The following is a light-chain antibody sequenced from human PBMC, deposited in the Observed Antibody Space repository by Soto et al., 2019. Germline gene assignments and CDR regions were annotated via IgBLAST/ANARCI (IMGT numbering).Light chain of an antibody. CDR2: ETN. CDR3: AAMDDYRSGPV. Sequence: QSVLNQAPSASGTPGQRVTISCSGSSSNIGRHAVYWYQQVPGTAPRLVMYETNQRPAGVPDRFSGSKSGTSASLAISGLRSEDEADYYCAAMDDYRSGPVFGGGTKVTVL. V-gene: IGLV1-47*01. J-gene: IGLJ3*02. CDR1: SSNIGRHA.